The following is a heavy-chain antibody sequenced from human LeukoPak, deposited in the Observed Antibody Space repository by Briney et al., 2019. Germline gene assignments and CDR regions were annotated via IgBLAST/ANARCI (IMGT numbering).Heavy chain of an antibody. J-gene: IGHJ4*02. CDR1: GGTFSSYA. V-gene: IGHV1-69*13. CDR2: IIPIFGTA. Sequence: AASVKVSCKASGGTFSSYAISWVRQAPGQGLEWMGGIIPIFGTANYAQKFQGRVTITADESTSTGYMELSSLGSEDTAVYYCASKRGYSYGLDYWGQGTLVTVSS. D-gene: IGHD5-18*01. CDR3: ASKRGYSYGLDY.